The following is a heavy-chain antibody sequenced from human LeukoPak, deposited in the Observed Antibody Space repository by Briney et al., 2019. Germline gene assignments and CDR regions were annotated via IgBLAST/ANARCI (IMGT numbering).Heavy chain of an antibody. CDR2: IYTSGST. Sequence: SQTLSLTCTVSGGPISSGSYYWSWIRQPAGKGLEWIGRIYTSGSTNYNPSLKSRVTISVDTSKNQFSLKLSSVTAADTAVYYCARAYYGMDVWGQGTTVTVSS. V-gene: IGHV4-61*02. J-gene: IGHJ6*02. CDR3: ARAYYGMDV. CDR1: GGPISSGSYY.